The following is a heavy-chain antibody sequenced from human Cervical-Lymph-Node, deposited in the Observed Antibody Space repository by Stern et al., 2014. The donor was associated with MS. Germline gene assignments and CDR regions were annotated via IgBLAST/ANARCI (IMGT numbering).Heavy chain of an antibody. CDR2: LLYSGGT. CDR3: ARRAFGVVGFDY. CDR1: GVSIRDYY. Sequence: QVQLVESGPGLVKPSETLSLTCTVSGVSIRDYYWSWIRQPPGKGLEWIGDLLYSGGTKYNPSLESRVTISIDMSKNQFSLKLSLVTAADTAVYYCARRAFGVVGFDYWGQGTLVTVSS. V-gene: IGHV4-59*08. D-gene: IGHD3-3*01. J-gene: IGHJ4*02.